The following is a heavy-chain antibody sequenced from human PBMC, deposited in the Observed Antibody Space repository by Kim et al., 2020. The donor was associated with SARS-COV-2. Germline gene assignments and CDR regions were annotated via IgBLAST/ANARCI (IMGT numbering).Heavy chain of an antibody. Sequence: GGSLRLSCAASGFTFSSYAMHWVRQAPGKGLEWVAVISYDGSNKSYADSVKGRFTISRDNSKNTLYLQMNSLRAEDTAVYYCARERWEYQLRFWGYWFDPWGQGTLVTVSS. CDR3: ARERWEYQLRFWGYWFDP. J-gene: IGHJ5*02. CDR1: GFTFSSYA. D-gene: IGHD2-2*01. V-gene: IGHV3-30*04. CDR2: ISYDGSNK.